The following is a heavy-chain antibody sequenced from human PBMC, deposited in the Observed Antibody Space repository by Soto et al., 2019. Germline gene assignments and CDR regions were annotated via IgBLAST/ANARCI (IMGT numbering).Heavy chain of an antibody. J-gene: IGHJ4*02. Sequence: EVQLVESGGGLVKPGGSLRLSCAASGFTFSSYSMNWVRQAPGKGLEWVSSISSSSSYIYYADSVKGRFTISRDNAKNSLYLQMNSLIAEDTAVYYCARGVDTAYGYFDYWGQGTLVTVSS. V-gene: IGHV3-21*01. D-gene: IGHD5-18*01. CDR3: ARGVDTAYGYFDY. CDR1: GFTFSSYS. CDR2: ISSSSSYI.